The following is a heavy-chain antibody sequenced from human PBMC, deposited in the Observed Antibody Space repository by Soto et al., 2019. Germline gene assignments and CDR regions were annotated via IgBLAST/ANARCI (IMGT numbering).Heavy chain of an antibody. D-gene: IGHD6-19*01. CDR1: GFTFSSYG. Sequence: QVQLVESGGGVVQPGRSLRLSCAASGFTFSSYGMHWVRQAPGKGLEWVAVISYDGSNKYYADSVKGRFTISRDNSKNTLYLQMNSLRAGDTAVYYCAKDMGSGWDLDYWGQGTLVTVSS. CDR2: ISYDGSNK. J-gene: IGHJ4*02. CDR3: AKDMGSGWDLDY. V-gene: IGHV3-30*18.